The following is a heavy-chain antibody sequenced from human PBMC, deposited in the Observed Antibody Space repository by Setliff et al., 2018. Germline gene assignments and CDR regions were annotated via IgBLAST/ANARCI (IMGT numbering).Heavy chain of an antibody. D-gene: IGHD2-2*01. CDR2: IIPNFGTT. Sequence: SVKVSCKASGGTFRSYGISWVRQAPGQGLEWMGGIIPNFGTTSYAQKFQGRVTITTDESTNTAYMELSSLRSGDTAVFYCAREVVVVKSAINYYYYMDVWGKGNTVTVSS. V-gene: IGHV1-69*05. CDR1: GGTFRSYG. J-gene: IGHJ6*03. CDR3: AREVVVVKSAINYYYYMDV.